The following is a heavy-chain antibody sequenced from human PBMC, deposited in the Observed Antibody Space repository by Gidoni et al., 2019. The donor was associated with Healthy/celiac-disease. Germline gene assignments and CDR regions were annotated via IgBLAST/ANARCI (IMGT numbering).Heavy chain of an antibody. Sequence: QVQLVKSGGGVVQPGRSLRLHCAASGSTFSSYGMHWVRQAPGKGLEWVAVISYDGSNKYYSDSVKGRFTISRDNSKNTLYLQMNSLRAEDTAVYYCAKDLYYYDSSGYYSQYYYYGMDVWGQGTTVTVSS. D-gene: IGHD3-22*01. CDR3: AKDLYYYDSSGYYSQYYYYGMDV. J-gene: IGHJ6*02. V-gene: IGHV3-30*18. CDR1: GSTFSSYG. CDR2: ISYDGSNK.